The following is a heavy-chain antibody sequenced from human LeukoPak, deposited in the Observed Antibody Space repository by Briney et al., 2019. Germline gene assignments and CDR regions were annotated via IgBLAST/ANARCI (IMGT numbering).Heavy chain of an antibody. V-gene: IGHV1-24*01. CDR2: FDPENGEI. J-gene: IGHJ4*02. D-gene: IGHD3-9*01. CDR3: STDAGYCNSTTCSYYFDY. CDR1: GYTLTELS. Sequence: GSVKVSCKVSGYTLTELSIHCVRQAPGKGLEWMGGFDPENGEIIYAQKFQGRVTMTEDRSGDTAYMQLSSLRSEDTAVYYCSTDAGYCNSTTCSYYFDYWGQGTLVTVSS.